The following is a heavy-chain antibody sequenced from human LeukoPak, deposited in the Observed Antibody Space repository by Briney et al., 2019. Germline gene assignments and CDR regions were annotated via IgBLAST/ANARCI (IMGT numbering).Heavy chain of an antibody. CDR3: AREGRSGWYWVYYYYYMDV. V-gene: IGHV3-48*03. CDR2: ISSSGSTI. CDR1: GFTFSSYE. Sequence: GGSLRLSCAASGFTFSSYEMNWVRQAPGKGLEWVSYISSSGSTIYYADSVKGRFTISRDNAKNSLYLQMNSLRAEDTALYYCAREGRSGWYWVYYYYYMDVWGKGTTVTVSS. D-gene: IGHD6-19*01. J-gene: IGHJ6*03.